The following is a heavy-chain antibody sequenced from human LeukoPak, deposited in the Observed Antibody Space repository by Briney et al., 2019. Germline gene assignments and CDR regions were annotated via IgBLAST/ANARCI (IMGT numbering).Heavy chain of an antibody. J-gene: IGHJ4*02. CDR1: GFTFEDYT. CDR2: INWHGTT. D-gene: IGHD3-22*01. Sequence: GGSLRLSCAASGFTFEDYTMHWVRQAPGKTLEWVSLINWHGTTYYTDSVMGRFTISRDNSKNSLYLQMDTMRREDTAFYYCVKDISYESSGSVFEYWDQEALVTVSS. V-gene: IGHV3-43*01. CDR3: VKDISYESSGSVFEY.